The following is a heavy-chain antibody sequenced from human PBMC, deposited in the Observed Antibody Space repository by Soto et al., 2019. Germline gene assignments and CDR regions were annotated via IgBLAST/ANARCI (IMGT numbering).Heavy chain of an antibody. Sequence: PSETLSLTCAVYGGSFSGYYWSWIRQPPGKGLEWIGEINHSGSTNYNPSLKSRVTISVDTSKNQFSLKLSSVTAADTAVYYCARGNSVLRLLEWLRQENWFDPWGQGTLVTVS. V-gene: IGHV4-34*01. J-gene: IGHJ5*02. CDR1: GGSFSGYY. D-gene: IGHD3-3*01. CDR2: INHSGST. CDR3: ARGNSVLRLLEWLRQENWFDP.